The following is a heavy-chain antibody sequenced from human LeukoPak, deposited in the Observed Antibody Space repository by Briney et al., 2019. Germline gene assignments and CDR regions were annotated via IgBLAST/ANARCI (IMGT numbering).Heavy chain of an antibody. CDR3: ARVPGAAAGTGVP. Sequence: GASVKVSCKASGYTFTGYYMHWVRQAPGQGLEWMGWINPNSGGTNYAQKFQGRVTMTRDTSISAAYMELSRLRSDDTAVYYCARVPGAAAGTGVPWGQGTLVTVSS. CDR1: GYTFTGYY. D-gene: IGHD6-13*01. V-gene: IGHV1-2*02. J-gene: IGHJ5*02. CDR2: INPNSGGT.